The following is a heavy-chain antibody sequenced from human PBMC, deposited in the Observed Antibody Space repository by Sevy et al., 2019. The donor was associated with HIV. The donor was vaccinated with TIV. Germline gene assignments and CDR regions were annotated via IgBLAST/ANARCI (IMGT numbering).Heavy chain of an antibody. CDR2: IYYDGSNQ. CDR1: GFTFSSYG. J-gene: IGHJ5*02. CDR3: ATLGIAVAGAFP. D-gene: IGHD6-19*01. Sequence: GGYLRLSCAASGFTFSSYGMHWVRQAPGKGLEWVAFIYYDGSNQYYAESVKGRFTISRDNSKNTLYLQMNSLRAEDTAIYYCATLGIAVAGAFPWGQGTLVTVSS. V-gene: IGHV3-30*02.